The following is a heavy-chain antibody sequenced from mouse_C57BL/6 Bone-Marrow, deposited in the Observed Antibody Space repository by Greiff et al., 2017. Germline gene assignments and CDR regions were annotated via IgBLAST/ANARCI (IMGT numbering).Heavy chain of an antibody. CDR3: ARNPDYYGSSYDWYFDV. J-gene: IGHJ1*03. D-gene: IGHD1-1*01. CDR2: IYPRSGNT. V-gene: IGHV1-81*01. CDR1: GYTFTSYG. Sequence: QVQLQQSGAELARPGASVKLSCKASGYTFTSYGISWVKQSTGQGLEWIGEIYPRSGNTYYNEKFKGKATLTADKSSSTAYMELRSLTSEDSAVYFCARNPDYYGSSYDWYFDVWGTGTTVTVSS.